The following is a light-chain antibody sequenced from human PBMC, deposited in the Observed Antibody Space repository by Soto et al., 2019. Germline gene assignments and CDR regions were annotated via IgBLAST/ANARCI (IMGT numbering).Light chain of an antibody. Sequence: EIVMTQSPATLSVSPGERATLSCRASQSVSRNLAWYQQKPGQAPRLLIYAASTRATGIPARFSGSGSGTACTLTISSLQSEDFAVYYCQQYNNWPYTFGQGTKLEIK. CDR1: QSVSRN. CDR3: QQYNNWPYT. J-gene: IGKJ2*01. V-gene: IGKV3-15*01. CDR2: AAS.